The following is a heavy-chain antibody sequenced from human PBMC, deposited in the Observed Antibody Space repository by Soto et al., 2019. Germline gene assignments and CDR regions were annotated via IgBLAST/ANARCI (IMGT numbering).Heavy chain of an antibody. J-gene: IGHJ5*01. CDR1: GGSVSSAGFY. V-gene: IGHV4-61*08. CDR2: ISYSGST. CDR3: ARGDAINWFDS. Sequence: SETLSLACTVSGGSVSSAGFYWNWIRQPPGKGLEWIGYISYSGSTNYNPSLRSRVTISVDTSKNQFSLRLTSATAADTAVYYCARGDAINWFDSWGQGTRVTVSS. D-gene: IGHD2-2*01.